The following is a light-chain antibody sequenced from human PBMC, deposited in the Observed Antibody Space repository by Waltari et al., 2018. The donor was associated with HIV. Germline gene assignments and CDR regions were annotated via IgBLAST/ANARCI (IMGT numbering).Light chain of an antibody. CDR3: CSYGGTYNV. V-gene: IGLV2-11*01. CDR2: DVT. CDR1: SSDVGRYNS. Sequence: QSALTQPPSVSGSPGQSVTFSCTGTSSDVGRYNSVSWYQQHPDKAPKLMIYDVTQRPSGVPERCSCSKSGNTASLTISGLRADDEADYYCCSYGGTYNVFGVGTKVTVL. J-gene: IGLJ1*01.